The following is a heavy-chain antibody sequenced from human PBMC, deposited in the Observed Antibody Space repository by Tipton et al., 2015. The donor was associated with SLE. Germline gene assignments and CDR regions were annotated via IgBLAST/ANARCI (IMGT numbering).Heavy chain of an antibody. CDR3: AKFGSNLSELVPTYYYFYYYMDV. V-gene: IGHV3-23*03. CDR2: IYGDSSNT. D-gene: IGHD6-6*01. J-gene: IGHJ6*03. CDR1: GFTFSNYA. Sequence: SLRLSCAASGFTFSNYAMSWVRQAPGRGLEWVSLIYGDSSNTFYADSVKGRFTISRDNSKNTLYLQMNSLRADDTAVYYCAKFGSNLSELVPTYYYFYYYMDVWGKGTAVTVSS.